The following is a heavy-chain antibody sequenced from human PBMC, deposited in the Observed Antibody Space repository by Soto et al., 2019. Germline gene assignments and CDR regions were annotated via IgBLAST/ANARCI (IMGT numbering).Heavy chain of an antibody. J-gene: IGHJ4*02. D-gene: IGHD2-21*02. Sequence: QVQLQESGPGLVKPSETLSLTCTVSGGSIRGYYWNWIRQSPGKGLEWVGYIDYRGTTDPIPSDSTPSLRSRVTMPLDTSKRQFSLNLSSVTAADTAVYCCARVAVTTDIDSWGQGTLVTVSS. V-gene: IGHV4-59*01. CDR3: ARVAVTTDIDS. CDR2: IDYRGTT. CDR1: GGSIRGYY.